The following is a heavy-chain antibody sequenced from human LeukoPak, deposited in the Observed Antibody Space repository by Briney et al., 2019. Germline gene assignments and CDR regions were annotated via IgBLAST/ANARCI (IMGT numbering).Heavy chain of an antibody. CDR2: TKQDGSEK. CDR1: GFTFSSYW. Sequence: GGSLRLSCAASGFTFSSYWMSWVRQAPGKGLEWVANTKQDGSEKYYVDSVKGRFTISRDNAKNSLYLQMNSLRAEDTAVYYCAREGQSPGYGGKPGDDWGQGTLVIVSS. V-gene: IGHV3-7*01. D-gene: IGHD4-23*01. J-gene: IGHJ4*02. CDR3: AREGQSPGYGGKPGDD.